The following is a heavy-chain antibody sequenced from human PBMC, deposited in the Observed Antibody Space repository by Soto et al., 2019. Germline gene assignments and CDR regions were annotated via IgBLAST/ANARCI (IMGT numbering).Heavy chain of an antibody. CDR2: IYYSGST. V-gene: IGHV4-61*01. CDR3: ARVCIAVASDWFDP. Sequence: PSETLSLTCTVSGGSVSSGSYYWSWIRQPPGKGLEWIGYIYYSGSTNYNPSLKSRVIISVDTSKNQFSLKLSSVTAADTAVYYCARVCIAVASDWFDPWGQGTLVTVSS. D-gene: IGHD6-19*01. CDR1: GGSVSSGSYY. J-gene: IGHJ5*02.